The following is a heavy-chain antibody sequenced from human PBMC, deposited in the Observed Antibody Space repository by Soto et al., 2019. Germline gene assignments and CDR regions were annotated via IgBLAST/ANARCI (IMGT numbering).Heavy chain of an antibody. CDR2: INHSGST. D-gene: IGHD6-19*01. Sequence: PSETLSLTCAVYGGSFSGYYCSWIRQPPGKGLEWIGEINHSGSTNYNPSLKSRVTISVDTSKNQFSLKLSSVTAADTAVYYCARGRGYSSGWYWFDPWGQGTLVTVSS. CDR3: ARGRGYSSGWYWFDP. J-gene: IGHJ5*02. V-gene: IGHV4-34*01. CDR1: GGSFSGYY.